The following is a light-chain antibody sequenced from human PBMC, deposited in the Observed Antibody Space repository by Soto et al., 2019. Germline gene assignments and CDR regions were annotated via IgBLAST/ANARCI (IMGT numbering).Light chain of an antibody. CDR1: QSISNF. V-gene: IGKV1-39*01. CDR3: QQTYATPIT. J-gene: IGKJ5*01. Sequence: DIQITQSPSSLSASVGDRVTITCRTSQSISNFLNWYQQQPGKAPKLLIYGAFSLQSGVPSRFSGSGSGTDFTLTITSLQPEDCATYYCQQTYATPITFGQGTRLEIK. CDR2: GAF.